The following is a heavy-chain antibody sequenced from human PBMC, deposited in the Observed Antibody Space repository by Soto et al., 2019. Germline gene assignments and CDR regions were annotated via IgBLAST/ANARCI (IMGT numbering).Heavy chain of an antibody. Sequence: PGESLRISCKGSGYSFTSYWIGWVRQMPGKGLEWMGIIYPGDSDTRYSPSFQGQVTISADKSISTAYLQWSSLKASDTAMYYCARQGAAAGTEYYYMDVWGKGTTVTVSS. CDR2: IYPGDSDT. CDR1: GYSFTSYW. D-gene: IGHD6-13*01. CDR3: ARQGAAAGTEYYYMDV. J-gene: IGHJ6*03. V-gene: IGHV5-51*01.